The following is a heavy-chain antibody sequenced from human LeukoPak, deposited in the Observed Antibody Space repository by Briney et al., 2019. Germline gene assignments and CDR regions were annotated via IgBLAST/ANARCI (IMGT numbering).Heavy chain of an antibody. J-gene: IGHJ4*02. CDR1: GGSISSYY. CDR2: LYYSGST. V-gene: IGHV4-59*05. Sequence: SETLSLTCTVSGGSISSYYWSWIRQPPGKGLEWIGSLYYSGSTYCNPSLKGRVTISVDTSKNQLSLKLSSVTASDTAVYYCARSVYSTNVDSWGQGTLVTVSS. CDR3: ARSVYSTNVDS. D-gene: IGHD6-13*01.